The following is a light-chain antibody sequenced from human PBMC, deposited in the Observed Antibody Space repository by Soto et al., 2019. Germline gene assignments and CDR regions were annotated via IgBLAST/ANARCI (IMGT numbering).Light chain of an antibody. V-gene: IGLV2-14*01. CDR1: SGEVGRYNH. J-gene: IGLJ1*01. CDR3: ISYTGSSTSYV. Sequence: QSALTQPASVSGSPGQSIPISCAGTSGEVGRYNHVAWYQQHPGKVPKLMIYEVTKRPSGVSNRFSGSKSGNTASLNISGLQAEDEADYYCISYTGSSTSYVFGTGTKLTVL. CDR2: EVT.